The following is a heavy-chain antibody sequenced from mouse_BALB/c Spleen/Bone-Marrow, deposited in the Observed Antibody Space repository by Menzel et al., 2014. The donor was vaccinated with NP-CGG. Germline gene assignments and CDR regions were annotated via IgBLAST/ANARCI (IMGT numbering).Heavy chain of an antibody. Sequence: EVKLMESGGGLVQPGGSLKLSCATSGFTFSDYYMYWVRQTPEKRLEWVAYITKGGGSTYYPDIVKGRFTISRDNAKNTLYLQMSRLKSEDTAMYYCARQLAYAMDYWGQGTSVTASS. J-gene: IGHJ4*01. CDR2: ITKGGGST. CDR3: ARQLAYAMDY. CDR1: GFTFSDYY. V-gene: IGHV5-12*02. D-gene: IGHD4-1*01.